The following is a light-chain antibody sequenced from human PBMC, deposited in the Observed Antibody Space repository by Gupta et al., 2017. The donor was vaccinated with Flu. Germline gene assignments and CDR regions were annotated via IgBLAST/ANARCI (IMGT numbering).Light chain of an antibody. CDR1: QSISSY. Sequence: DIQMTQSPSSLSASVGDRVTITCRASQSISSYLNWYQQKPGKAPKLLIYAASSLQSGVPSRFSGSGSGKDLTLTISSRQQEDFATYYCHQSDSNLPITFGGGTKVEIK. V-gene: IGKV1-39*01. CDR2: AAS. J-gene: IGKJ4*01. CDR3: HQSDSNLPIT.